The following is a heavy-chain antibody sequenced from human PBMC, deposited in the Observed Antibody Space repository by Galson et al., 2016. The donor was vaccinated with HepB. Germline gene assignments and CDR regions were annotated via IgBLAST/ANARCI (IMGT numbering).Heavy chain of an antibody. D-gene: IGHD4-17*01. CDR3: ARSLGDVDS. J-gene: IGHJ4*02. Sequence: GLEWMGGIIPILNTTNCAQSFQGRVTLTADESTNTVSLELTRLTFEDTAIYYCARSLGDVDSWGQGTLVTVSS. CDR2: IIPILNTT. V-gene: IGHV1-69*01.